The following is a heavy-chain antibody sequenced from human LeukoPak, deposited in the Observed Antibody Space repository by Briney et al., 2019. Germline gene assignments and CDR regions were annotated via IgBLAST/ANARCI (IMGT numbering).Heavy chain of an antibody. CDR2: MYFSGNS. CDR3: ARLHYYSGVDV. CDR1: GGSFTSSSYY. V-gene: IGHV4-39*01. J-gene: IGHJ6*02. Sequence: PSETLSLTCSVSGGSFTSSSYYWVWIRQPPRKGLELIGTMYFSGNSYYNPSLKSRVTISVDTSKKQFSLKLSSVTPADRAVYYCARLHYYSGVDVWGQGTTVTVSS.